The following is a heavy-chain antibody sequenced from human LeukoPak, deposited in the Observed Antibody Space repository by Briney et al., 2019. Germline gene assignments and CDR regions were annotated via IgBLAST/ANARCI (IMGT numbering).Heavy chain of an antibody. CDR1: GFTFSSYW. D-gene: IGHD4-17*01. J-gene: IGHJ4*02. V-gene: IGHV3-74*01. Sequence: PGGSLRLSCAASGFTFSSYWMHWVRQAPGKGLVWVSRTNSDGSSTSYADSVKGRFTISRDNAKNTLYLQMNSLRAEDTAVYYCARVPYGDFDYWGQGTLVTVSS. CDR2: TNSDGSST. CDR3: ARVPYGDFDY.